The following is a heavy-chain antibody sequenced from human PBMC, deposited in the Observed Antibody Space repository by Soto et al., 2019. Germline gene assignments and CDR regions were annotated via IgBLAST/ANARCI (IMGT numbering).Heavy chain of an antibody. J-gene: IGHJ4*02. D-gene: IGHD2-21*02. CDR3: ARKYGDSVY. V-gene: IGHV1-3*01. Sequence: VQLVQSGAEVKKPGASVKVSCKASGYTFTSYSLNWVRKAPGQSLEWMGRINAGTGDTENSKKFQDRVSITRDTSANTVYMELTRLRSEDTAVYFCARKYGDSVYWGQGTQVTVSS. CDR1: GYTFTSYS. CDR2: INAGTGDT.